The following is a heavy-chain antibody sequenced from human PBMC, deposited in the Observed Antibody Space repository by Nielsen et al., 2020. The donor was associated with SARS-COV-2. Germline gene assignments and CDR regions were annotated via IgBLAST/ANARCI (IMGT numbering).Heavy chain of an antibody. CDR3: ARRRGYSADY. CDR2: MNPNSGNT. Sequence: ASVKVSCKASGYTFTSYDINWVRQATGQGVEWMGWMNPNSGNTGYAQKLQGRVTMTTDTSTSTAYMELRSLRSDDTAVYYCARRRGYSADYWGQGTLVTVSS. CDR1: GYTFTSYD. J-gene: IGHJ4*02. V-gene: IGHV1-8*01. D-gene: IGHD5-12*01.